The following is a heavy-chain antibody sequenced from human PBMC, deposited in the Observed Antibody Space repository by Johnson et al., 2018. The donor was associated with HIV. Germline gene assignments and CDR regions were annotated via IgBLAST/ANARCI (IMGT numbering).Heavy chain of an antibody. CDR3: AKSFGDYNDDPFDI. J-gene: IGHJ3*02. CDR1: GFTFDDYA. V-gene: IGHV3-9*01. Sequence: VQLVESGGGLVQPGRSLRLSCAASGFTFDDYAMHWVRQAPGKGLEWVSGISWNSGSIGYADSVKGRFTISRDNSKNTVYMQMNTLRAEDTAVYYCAKSFGDYNDDPFDIWGQGTMVTVSS. D-gene: IGHD4-17*01. CDR2: ISWNSGSI.